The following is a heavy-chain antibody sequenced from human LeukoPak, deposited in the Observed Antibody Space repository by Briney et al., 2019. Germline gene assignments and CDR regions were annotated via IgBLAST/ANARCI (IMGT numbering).Heavy chain of an antibody. CDR3: ASKGLWFGELLEPHAFDT. Sequence: GASVKVSCKASGYTFTGYYMHWVRQAPGQGLEWMGWINPNSGGTNYAQKFQGRVTMTRDTSISTAYMELSRLRSDDTAVYYCASKGLWFGELLEPHAFDTWGQGTMVTVSS. D-gene: IGHD3-10*01. CDR1: GYTFTGYY. CDR2: INPNSGGT. V-gene: IGHV1-2*02. J-gene: IGHJ3*02.